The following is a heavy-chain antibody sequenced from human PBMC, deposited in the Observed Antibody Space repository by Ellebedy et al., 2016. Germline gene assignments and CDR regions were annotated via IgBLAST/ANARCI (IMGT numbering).Heavy chain of an antibody. CDR2: IYYTGST. V-gene: IGHV4-59*08. CDR1: GVSISSYY. D-gene: IGHD6-19*01. Sequence: SETLSLTCTVSGVSISSYYWSWIRQPPGKGLEWIGYIYYTGSTNYNPSLKSRVTISLDTSKNQFSLKLSSVTAADTAVYYCAYSSGWYGPFDYWGQGTLVTVSS. J-gene: IGHJ4*02. CDR3: AYSSGWYGPFDY.